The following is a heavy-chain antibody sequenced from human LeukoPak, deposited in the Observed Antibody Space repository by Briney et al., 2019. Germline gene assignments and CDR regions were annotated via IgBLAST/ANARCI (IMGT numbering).Heavy chain of an antibody. CDR3: AKDRLIAVAAPFDY. CDR1: GFTFSSYA. V-gene: IGHV3-23*01. Sequence: GGSLRLSCAASGFTFSSYAMSWVRQAPGKGREWVSAISGSGGSTYYADSVKGRFTISRDNTKNTLYLQMNSLRAEDTAVYYCAKDRLIAVAAPFDYWGQGTLVTVSS. CDR2: ISGSGGST. D-gene: IGHD6-19*01. J-gene: IGHJ4*02.